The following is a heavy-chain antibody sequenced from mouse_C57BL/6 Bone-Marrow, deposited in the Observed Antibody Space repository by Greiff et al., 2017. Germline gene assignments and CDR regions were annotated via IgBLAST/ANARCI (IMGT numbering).Heavy chain of an antibody. CDR2: INPSNGGT. CDR3: ARMMVTSLYAMDY. J-gene: IGHJ4*01. D-gene: IGHD2-3*01. V-gene: IGHV1-53*01. Sequence: QVQLQQPGTELVKPGASVKLSCKASGYTFTSYWMHWVKQRPGQGLEWIGNINPSNGGTNYNEKFKGKATLTVDKSSSTAYMQLSSLTSEDSAVYFCARMMVTSLYAMDYWGQGTSVTVSS. CDR1: GYTFTSYW.